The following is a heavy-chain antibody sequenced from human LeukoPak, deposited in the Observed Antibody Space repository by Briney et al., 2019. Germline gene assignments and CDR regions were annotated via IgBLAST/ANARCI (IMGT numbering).Heavy chain of an antibody. V-gene: IGHV3-21*04. Sequence: GGSLRLSCAASGFTFSSYSMNWVRQAPGKGLEWVSSISSSSSYIYYADSVKGRFTISRDNAKNSLYLQMNSLRAEDTAVYYCAKVTGWTGVVLDYWGQGTLVTVSS. J-gene: IGHJ4*02. D-gene: IGHD3-3*01. CDR3: AKVTGWTGVVLDY. CDR1: GFTFSSYS. CDR2: ISSSSSYI.